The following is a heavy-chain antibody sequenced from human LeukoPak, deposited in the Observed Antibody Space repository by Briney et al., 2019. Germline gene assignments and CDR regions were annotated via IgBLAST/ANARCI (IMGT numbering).Heavy chain of an antibody. J-gene: IGHJ1*01. D-gene: IGHD6-13*01. CDR3: ARREGGEQQLPGDEYFQH. CDR1: GGSISSYY. Sequence: SETLSLTCTVSGGSISSYYWSWIRQPQGKGLEWIGYIYYSGSTNYNPSLKSRVTISVDTSKNQFSLKLSSVTAADTAVYYCARREGGEQQLPGDEYFQHWGQGTLVTVSS. CDR2: IYYSGST. V-gene: IGHV4-59*01.